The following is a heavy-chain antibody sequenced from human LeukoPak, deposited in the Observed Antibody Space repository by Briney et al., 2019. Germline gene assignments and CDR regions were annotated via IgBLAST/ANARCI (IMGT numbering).Heavy chain of an antibody. Sequence: SETLSLTCTVSGYSISSGYFWGWIRQPPGKGLEWIGSFYHSGITYYNPSLKSRVTISVDKSKNQFSLKPSSVTAADTAVYYCARTGGGLLWFGRTPRYYFDYWGQGTLVTVSS. CDR2: FYHSGIT. V-gene: IGHV4-38-2*02. CDR3: ARTGGGLLWFGRTPRYYFDY. J-gene: IGHJ4*02. CDR1: GYSISSGYF. D-gene: IGHD3-10*01.